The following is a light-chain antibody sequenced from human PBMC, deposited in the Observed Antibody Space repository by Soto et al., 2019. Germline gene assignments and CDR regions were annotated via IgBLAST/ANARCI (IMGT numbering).Light chain of an antibody. Sequence: QSVLTQPPSVSGSPGQSVTISCTGTSSDVGSYNRVSWYQQPPGTAPKLMIFEVSNRPSGVPDRFSGSKSGNTASLTISGLQAEDEADYSCTKYTTSSPYALGTGTKVTAL. V-gene: IGLV2-18*01. J-gene: IGLJ1*01. CDR1: SSDVGSYNR. CDR2: EVS. CDR3: TKYTTSSPYA.